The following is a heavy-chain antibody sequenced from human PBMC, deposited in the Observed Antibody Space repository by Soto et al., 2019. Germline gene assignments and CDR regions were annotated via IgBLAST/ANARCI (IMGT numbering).Heavy chain of an antibody. D-gene: IGHD3-3*01. Sequence: SETLSLTCTVSGGSVSSGGYYWSWIRQHPGTGLEWIGYIYYSGTTYFNPSLKSRASISLDTSKNEFSLRLSSVTAADTAVYYCARGQRFSDSFDPWGQGTLVTVSS. CDR1: GGSVSSGGYY. CDR3: ARGQRFSDSFDP. V-gene: IGHV4-31*03. CDR2: IYYSGTT. J-gene: IGHJ5*02.